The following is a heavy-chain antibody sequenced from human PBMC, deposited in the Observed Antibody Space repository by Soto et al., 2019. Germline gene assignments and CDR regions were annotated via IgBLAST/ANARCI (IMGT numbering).Heavy chain of an antibody. CDR1: GFFFSSYA. V-gene: IGHV3-23*01. Sequence: GSLRLSCAASGFFFSSYAMSWVRQAPGKGLEWVSGVGGSGGYTSDADSVKGRFTISRDNSKNTLYLQMESLTVEDTAVYFCAKDAAMVSSTFNYFDFWGQGTLVTSPQ. CDR3: AKDAAMVSSTFNYFDF. J-gene: IGHJ4*02. D-gene: IGHD6-13*01. CDR2: VGGSGGYT.